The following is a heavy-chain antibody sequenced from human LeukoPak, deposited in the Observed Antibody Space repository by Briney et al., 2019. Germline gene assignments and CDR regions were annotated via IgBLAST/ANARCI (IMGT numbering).Heavy chain of an antibody. CDR1: GFTVSSTY. V-gene: IGHV3-53*05. CDR2: FYAGGGT. J-gene: IGHJ2*01. D-gene: IGHD3-16*01. CDR3: AKEGAWGNWYFDL. Sequence: GGSLRLSCAASGFTVSSTYMSWVRQAPGKGLEWVSVFYAGGGTYYGDSVKGRFTISRDNSKNTLYLEVNSLRDEDTAVYYCAKEGAWGNWYFDLWGRGALVTVSS.